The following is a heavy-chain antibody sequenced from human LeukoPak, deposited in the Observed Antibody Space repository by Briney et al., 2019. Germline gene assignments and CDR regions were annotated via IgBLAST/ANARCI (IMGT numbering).Heavy chain of an antibody. V-gene: IGHV1-69*04. D-gene: IGHD7-27*01. CDR3: ATPPHKLGTRGYRLDY. Sequence: ASVKVSCKASGGTFSSYAISWVRQAPGQGLEWMGRIIPILGIANYAQKFQGRVTITADKSTGTAYMELSSLRSEDTAVYYCATPPHKLGTRGYRLDYWGQGTLVTVSS. CDR2: IIPILGIA. J-gene: IGHJ4*02. CDR1: GGTFSSYA.